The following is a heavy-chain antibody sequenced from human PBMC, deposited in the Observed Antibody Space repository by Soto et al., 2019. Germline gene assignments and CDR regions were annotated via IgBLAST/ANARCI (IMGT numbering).Heavy chain of an antibody. V-gene: IGHV4-30-4*01. Sequence: SETLSLTCTVSGGSISSGDYYWSWIRQPPGKGLEWIGYIYYSGSTYYNPSLKSRVTISVDTSKNQFSLKLSSVTAADTAVYYCARGAARGAFDIWGQGTMVTVSS. CDR3: ARGAARGAFDI. CDR1: GGSISSGDYY. CDR2: IYYSGST. D-gene: IGHD6-13*01. J-gene: IGHJ3*02.